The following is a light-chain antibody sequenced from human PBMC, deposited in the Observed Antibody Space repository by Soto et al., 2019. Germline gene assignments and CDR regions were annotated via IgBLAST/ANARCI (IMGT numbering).Light chain of an antibody. CDR2: DVS. Sequence: QSALTQPRSVSGSPGQSVTISWTGTSSDVGGYNYVSWYQQHPGKAPKVMIYDVSKRPSGVPDRFSGSKSGDTASLTISGLQADDEAEYYCCSYAGRYTYLFGTGTKVTVL. CDR3: CSYAGRYTYL. J-gene: IGLJ1*01. CDR1: SSDVGGYNY. V-gene: IGLV2-11*01.